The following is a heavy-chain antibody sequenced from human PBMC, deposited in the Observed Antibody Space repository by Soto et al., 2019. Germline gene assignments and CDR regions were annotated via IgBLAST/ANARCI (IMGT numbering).Heavy chain of an antibody. J-gene: IGHJ4*02. CDR1: GGSISSSNW. CDR3: ARAPHNPSGSSYEFDY. Sequence: PSETLSLTCAVSGGSISSSNWWNWVRQPPGKGLEWIGEIYHSGSTNYNPSLKSRVTISVDKSKNQFPLKLSSVTAADTAVYYCARAPHNPSGSSYEFDYWGQGTLVTVSS. V-gene: IGHV4-4*02. CDR2: IYHSGST. D-gene: IGHD1-26*01.